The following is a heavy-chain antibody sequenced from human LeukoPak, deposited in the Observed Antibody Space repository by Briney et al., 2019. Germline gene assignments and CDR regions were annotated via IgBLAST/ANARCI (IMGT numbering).Heavy chain of an antibody. J-gene: IGHJ4*02. V-gene: IGHV6-1*01. Sequence: SQTLSLTCAISGDSVSSNRAAWNWIRQPPSRGLEWLGRTYYRSKWYNDYAVSVESRITINADTSKNQFSLQLNSVTPEDTAVYYCAGGYGGLDYWGQGALVTVSS. CDR3: AGGYGGLDY. CDR2: TYYRSKWYN. D-gene: IGHD3-16*01. CDR1: GDSVSSNRAA.